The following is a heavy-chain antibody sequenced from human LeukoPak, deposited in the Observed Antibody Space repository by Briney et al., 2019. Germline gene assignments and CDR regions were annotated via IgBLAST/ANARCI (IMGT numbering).Heavy chain of an antibody. CDR1: GGSISSSSFY. CDR3: ARHKGYTYVYGDY. J-gene: IGHJ4*02. D-gene: IGHD5-18*01. Sequence: SETLSLTCTVSGGSISSSSFYWGWVRQPPGKGLEWIGSIYYSGSTYYNPSLKSRVTISVDTSKNQFSLKLSSVIAADTAVYYCARHKGYTYVYGDYWGQGTLVTAAS. V-gene: IGHV4-39*01. CDR2: IYYSGST.